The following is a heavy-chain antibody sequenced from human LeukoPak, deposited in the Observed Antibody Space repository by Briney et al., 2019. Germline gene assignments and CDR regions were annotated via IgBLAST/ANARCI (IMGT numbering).Heavy chain of an antibody. CDR3: ARGGGGFDY. J-gene: IGHJ4*02. Sequence: SETLSLTCTVSGGSISSHYWSWIRQPPGKGLEWIGYIYYSGSTNYNPSLKSRVTISVDTSKSQFSLNLTSMTAADTAVYYCARGGGGFDYWGQGTLVTVSS. CDR1: GGSISSHY. D-gene: IGHD2-15*01. CDR2: IYYSGST. V-gene: IGHV4-59*11.